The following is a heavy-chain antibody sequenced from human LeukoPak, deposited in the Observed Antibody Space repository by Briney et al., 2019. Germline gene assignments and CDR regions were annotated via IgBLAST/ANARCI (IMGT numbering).Heavy chain of an antibody. V-gene: IGHV3-21*01. Sequence: GGSLRLSCVASGFIFSSHAMHWVRQAPGKGLEWVSSISSSSSYIYYADSVKGRFTISRDNAKNSLYLQMNSLRAEDTAVYYCARDRSVGTYWGQGTLVTVSS. CDR1: GFIFSSHA. CDR2: ISSSSSYI. D-gene: IGHD1-26*01. CDR3: ARDRSVGTY. J-gene: IGHJ4*02.